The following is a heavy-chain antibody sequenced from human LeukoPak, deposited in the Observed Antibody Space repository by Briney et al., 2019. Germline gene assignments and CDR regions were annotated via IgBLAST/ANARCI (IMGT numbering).Heavy chain of an antibody. CDR1: GGSISGGGYY. Sequence: SQTLSLTCTVSGGSISGGGYYWSWIRQPPGKGLEWIGYIYYSGRTYYNPSLKSRVTISVDTSKNQFSLKLSPVTAADTAVYYCARATDVYSFDYWGQGTLVTVSS. CDR2: IYYSGRT. V-gene: IGHV4-30-4*01. CDR3: ARATDVYSFDY. J-gene: IGHJ4*02.